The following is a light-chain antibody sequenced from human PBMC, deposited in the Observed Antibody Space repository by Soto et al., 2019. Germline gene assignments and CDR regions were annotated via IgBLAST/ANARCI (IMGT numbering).Light chain of an antibody. J-gene: IGKJ1*01. Sequence: EIVLTQSPGTLSLSPGERATLSCRASQTVSSSLAWYQQKPGQAPRLLISGASSRAADIPDRFSGSESGTDFTLTINRLEPEDFAVYYCQQYGGSPRTFGQGTKVDIK. CDR3: QQYGGSPRT. V-gene: IGKV3-20*01. CDR1: QTVSSS. CDR2: GAS.